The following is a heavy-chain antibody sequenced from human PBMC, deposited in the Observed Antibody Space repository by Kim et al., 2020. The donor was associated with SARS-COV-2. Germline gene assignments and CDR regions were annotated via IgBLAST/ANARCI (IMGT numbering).Heavy chain of an antibody. CDR2: KT. J-gene: IGHJ4*02. D-gene: IGHD3-9*01. Sequence: KTNYSQQFQGSVTLTRDTSATTAFMELSSRRSEDTAVYYCARGPDTYFDYWGQGTLVTVSS. V-gene: IGHV1-3*01. CDR3: ARGPDTYFDY.